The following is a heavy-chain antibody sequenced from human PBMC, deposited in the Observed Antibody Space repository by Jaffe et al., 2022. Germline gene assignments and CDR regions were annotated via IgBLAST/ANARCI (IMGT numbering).Heavy chain of an antibody. Sequence: QVQLVQSGAEVKKPGSSVKVSCKASGGTFSSYAISWVRQAPGQGLEWMGGIIPIFGTANYAQKFQGRVTITADESTSTAYMELSSLRSEDTAVYYCARVPYDSNWGHYYYYMDVWGKGTTVTVSS. J-gene: IGHJ6*03. CDR2: IIPIFGTA. CDR3: ARVPYDSNWGHYYYYMDV. CDR1: GGTFSSYA. D-gene: IGHD5-12*01. V-gene: IGHV1-69*01.